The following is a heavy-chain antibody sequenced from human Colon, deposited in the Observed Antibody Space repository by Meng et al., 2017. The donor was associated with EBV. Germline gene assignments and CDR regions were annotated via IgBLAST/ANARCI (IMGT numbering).Heavy chain of an antibody. D-gene: IGHD2-15*01. Sequence: QVQLQESGPGLVQPSQTLSPTCTGSGGSISSGDYDWSWIRQPPGKGLEWIGYIYYSGSTHYNPSLKSRVTISVDTSKNQFSLKVSSVTAADTAVYYCARQATGYCSGGSCYSGSIFDYWGQGTLVTVSS. CDR1: GGSISSGDYD. V-gene: IGHV4-30-4*01. CDR2: IYYSGST. J-gene: IGHJ4*02. CDR3: ARQATGYCSGGSCYSGSIFDY.